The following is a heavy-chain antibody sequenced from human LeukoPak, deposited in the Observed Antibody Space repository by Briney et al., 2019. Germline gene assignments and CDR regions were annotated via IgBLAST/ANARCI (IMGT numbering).Heavy chain of an antibody. V-gene: IGHV3-23*01. J-gene: IGHJ4*02. CDR1: GFRFSSYG. CDR2: ISSSGDST. CDR3: AKDLVWVTTGEGGY. Sequence: PGGSLRLSCAASGFRFSSYGMSWVRQAPGKGLEWVSSISSSGDSTYNADSVKGRFTISRDNSKNTLYLQMNSLRAEDTAIYYCAKDLVWVTTGEGGYWGQGTLVTVSS. D-gene: IGHD4-17*01.